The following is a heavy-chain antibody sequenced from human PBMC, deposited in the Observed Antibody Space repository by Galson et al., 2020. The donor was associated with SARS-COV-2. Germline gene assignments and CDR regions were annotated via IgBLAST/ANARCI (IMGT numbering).Heavy chain of an antibody. D-gene: IGHD1-26*01. CDR1: GGSVNSGGYS. J-gene: IGHJ4*02. CDR2: IYDTGGT. Sequence: SKPLSLTCTVSGGSVNSGGYSWPWIRQHTGKGLGWIGYIYDTGGTYYNPSLKSPLTISVDASKNQFSLKLSSVTAADTAVYYCGSALGESQKGVFDYWGQGTLVTVSS. V-gene: IGHV4-31*01. CDR3: GSALGESQKGVFDY.